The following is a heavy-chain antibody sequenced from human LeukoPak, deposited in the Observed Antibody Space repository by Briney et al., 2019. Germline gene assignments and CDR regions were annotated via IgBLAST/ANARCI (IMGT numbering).Heavy chain of an antibody. D-gene: IGHD1-1*01. J-gene: IGHJ6*03. Sequence: PSETLSLTCSVSGASFSTNYWSWIRHPPGRGLEWMGYVFDSGSTNYNPSLKSRVTISVDTSTKQFSLRLSSVTAADTAVYYCARLYQQSKWKYYYYYMDVWGKGTAVTVSS. CDR2: VFDSGST. V-gene: IGHV4-59*01. CDR1: GASFSTNY. CDR3: ARLYQQSKWKYYYYYMDV.